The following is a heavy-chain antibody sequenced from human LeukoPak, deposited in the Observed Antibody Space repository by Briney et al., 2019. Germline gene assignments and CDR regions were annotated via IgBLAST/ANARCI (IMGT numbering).Heavy chain of an antibody. CDR2: INGDGNEI. J-gene: IGHJ6*03. CDR1: GFTFTSYW. D-gene: IGHD2/OR15-2a*01. V-gene: IGHV3-7*01. Sequence: GGSLRLSCEASGFTFTSYWLGWVRQAPGKGPEWVTNINGDGNEIYYVDSVKGRFTISRDTAKKSLYLQMNSLRAEDTAMYHCARSPPASMPGEGGYYYIDVWGKGTTVTVSS. CDR3: ARSPPASMPGEGGYYYIDV.